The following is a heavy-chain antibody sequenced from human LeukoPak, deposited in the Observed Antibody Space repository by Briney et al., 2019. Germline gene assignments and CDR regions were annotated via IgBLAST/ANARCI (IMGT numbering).Heavy chain of an antibody. CDR1: GFTFKNAW. J-gene: IGHJ4*02. CDR2: IRSKADGGTT. CDR3: TTDGDYGSGNYCDY. V-gene: IGHV3-15*01. Sequence: GGSRRLSCAASGFTFKNAWMNWLRQAPGKGLEWVGRIRSKADGGTTDHAAPVKGRFTISRDDSKNTLFLQMNSLKTEDTAVYYCTTDGDYGSGNYCDYWGQGTLVTVSS. D-gene: IGHD3-10*01.